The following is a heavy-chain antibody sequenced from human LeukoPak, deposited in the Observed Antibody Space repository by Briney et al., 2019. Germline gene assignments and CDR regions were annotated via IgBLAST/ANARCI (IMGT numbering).Heavy chain of an antibody. Sequence: SETPSLTCAVYGGSFTGYYWSWIRQPPGKGLEWIGEINHSGSTNYNPSLKSRVTISVDTSKNQFSLKLSSVTAADTAVYYCARGLVVSRRMPIDYWGQGTLVTVSS. J-gene: IGHJ4*02. CDR1: GGSFTGYY. V-gene: IGHV4-34*01. CDR2: INHSGST. D-gene: IGHD5/OR15-5a*01. CDR3: ARGLVVSRRMPIDY.